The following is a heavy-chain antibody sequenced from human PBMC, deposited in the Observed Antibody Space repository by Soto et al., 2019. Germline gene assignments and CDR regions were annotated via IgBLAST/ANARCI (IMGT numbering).Heavy chain of an antibody. J-gene: IGHJ4*02. CDR1: GFSFSNYW. CDR2: IKEDGSET. V-gene: IGHV3-7*01. CDR3: VRRVGATHFD. D-gene: IGHD1-26*01. Sequence: EVQLVESGGGLVQPGGSLRLSCAASGFSFSNYWMNWVRQAPGKGLEWVATIKEDGSETYYVGSVKGRFTISRDNAKKSLYLQMNSLRAEDTAVYYCVRRVGATHFDWGQGTLVTVSS.